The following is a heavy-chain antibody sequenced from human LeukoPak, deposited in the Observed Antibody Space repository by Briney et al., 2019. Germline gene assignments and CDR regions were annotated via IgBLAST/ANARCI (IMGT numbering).Heavy chain of an antibody. V-gene: IGHV3-30*18. CDR2: ISYDGSNK. D-gene: IGHD5-18*01. J-gene: IGHJ4*02. Sequence: GRSLRLSCAASGFTFSSYAMHWVRQAPGKGLEWVAVISYDGSNKYYADSVKGRFTISRDNSKNTLYLQMNSLRPEDTAVYYCAKGRGQSYPHYYFDSWGQGTLVTVSS. CDR1: GFTFSSYA. CDR3: AKGRGQSYPHYYFDS.